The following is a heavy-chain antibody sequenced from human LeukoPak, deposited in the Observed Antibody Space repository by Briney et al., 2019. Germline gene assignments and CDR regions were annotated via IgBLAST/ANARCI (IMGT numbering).Heavy chain of an antibody. D-gene: IGHD6-19*01. CDR2: INPNSGGT. CDR1: GYTFTRYY. V-gene: IGHV1-2*02. J-gene: IGHJ4*02. Sequence: ASVKVSCKASGYTFTRYYMHWVRQAPGQGLEWMGWINPNSGGTNYAQKFQGRVTMTRDTSISTAYMELSRLRSDDTAVFYCASWLSSGWYGVVWGQGTLVTVSS. CDR3: ASWLSSGWYGVV.